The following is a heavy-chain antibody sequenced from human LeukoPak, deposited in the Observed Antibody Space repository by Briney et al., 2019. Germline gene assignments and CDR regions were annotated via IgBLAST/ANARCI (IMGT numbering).Heavy chain of an antibody. D-gene: IGHD3/OR15-3a*01. CDR3: ARQTGSGLFILP. CDR2: IYYSGST. CDR1: GGSISSSSYY. J-gene: IGHJ4*02. V-gene: IGHV4-39*01. Sequence: PSETLSLTCTVSGGSISSSSYYWGWIRQPPGKGLEWIGSIYYSGSTYYNPSLKSQVSISIDTSKNQFSLRLTSVTAADTAVYYCARQTGSGLFILPGGQGTLVTVSS.